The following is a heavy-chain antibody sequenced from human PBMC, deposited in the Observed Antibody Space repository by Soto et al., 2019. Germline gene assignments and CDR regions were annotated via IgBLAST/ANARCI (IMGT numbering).Heavy chain of an antibody. D-gene: IGHD2-8*01. CDR3: ATGDFGVWLAFQI. CDR2: IYNSGNT. CDR1: GGSISSDGYY. V-gene: IGHV4-31*03. Sequence: QVQLQESGPGLLKPSQTLSLTCTVSGGSISSDGYYWSWIRQHPGKGLEWMGYIYNSGNTYYNPSLKSRVTISMDTSKKQFSLNLSSVTAADTAVYYCATGDFGVWLAFQIWGQGTMVAVSS. J-gene: IGHJ3*02.